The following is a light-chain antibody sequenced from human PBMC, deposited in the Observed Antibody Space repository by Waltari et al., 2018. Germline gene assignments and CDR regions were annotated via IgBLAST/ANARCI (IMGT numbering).Light chain of an antibody. CDR1: SGRIASNY. CDR3: QSYDSSNHVV. Sequence: NFMLTQPHSVSESPGKTVTISCTRSSGRIASNYVQWYQQRPGSAPTTVIYEDNQRPSGVPDRFSGSIDSSSNSASLTISGLKTGDEADYYCQSYDSSNHVVFGGGTKLTVL. J-gene: IGLJ2*01. V-gene: IGLV6-57*04. CDR2: EDN.